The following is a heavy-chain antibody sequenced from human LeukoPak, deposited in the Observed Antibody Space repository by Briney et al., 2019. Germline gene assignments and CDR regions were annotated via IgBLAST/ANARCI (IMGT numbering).Heavy chain of an antibody. CDR1: GYTFTGYY. Sequence: ASVRVSCKASGYTFTGYYMHWVRQAPGQGLEWMGWIYPNSGATKYAQTFQGRVTMTRDTSISTAYMELSGLRSDDTAVYYCGTLLSNGPFDYWGQGSLVTVSS. J-gene: IGHJ4*02. CDR2: IYPNSGAT. CDR3: GTLLSNGPFDY. V-gene: IGHV1-2*02.